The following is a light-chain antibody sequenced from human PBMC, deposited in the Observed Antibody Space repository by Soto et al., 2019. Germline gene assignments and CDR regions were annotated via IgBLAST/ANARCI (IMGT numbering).Light chain of an antibody. CDR1: QGIGNS. CDR2: DAY. Sequence: DIQMTQSPPSLSASVGDRVTITCQASQGIGNSLNWFQHKPGKAPNLVIYDAYNLEIGVPSRFSGSGSGTDFTLTISRLEPEDFAVYYCQHYGSSPFTFGGGPRVEIK. CDR3: QHYGSSPFT. J-gene: IGKJ4*01. V-gene: IGKV1-33*01.